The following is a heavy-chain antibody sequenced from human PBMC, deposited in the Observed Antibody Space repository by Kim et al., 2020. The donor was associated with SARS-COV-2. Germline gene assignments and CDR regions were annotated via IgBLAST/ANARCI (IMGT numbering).Heavy chain of an antibody. CDR3: ATHHGDYVSNWFDP. J-gene: IGHJ5*02. Sequence: AQKLQGRVTMTRNTSISTAYMELCSLRSEDTAVYYCATHHGDYVSNWFDPWGQGTLVTVSS. D-gene: IGHD4-17*01. V-gene: IGHV1-8*01.